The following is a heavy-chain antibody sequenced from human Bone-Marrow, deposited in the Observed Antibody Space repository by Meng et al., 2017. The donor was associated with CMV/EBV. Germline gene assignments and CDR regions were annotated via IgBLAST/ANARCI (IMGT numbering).Heavy chain of an antibody. V-gene: IGHV3-30-3*01. CDR1: VTFSSYA. CDR2: ISYDGSNK. J-gene: IGHJ4*02. CDR3: ARDTRQYYYDSSGYHDY. D-gene: IGHD3-22*01. Sequence: VTFSSYAMHWVRQAPGKGLEWVAVISYDGSNKYYADSVKGRFTISRDNSKNTLYLQMNSLRAEDTAVYYCARDTRQYYYDSSGYHDYWGQGTLVTVSS.